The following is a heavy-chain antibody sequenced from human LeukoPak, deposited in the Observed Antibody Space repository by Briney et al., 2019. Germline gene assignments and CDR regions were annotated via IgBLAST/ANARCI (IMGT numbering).Heavy chain of an antibody. V-gene: IGHV3-74*01. J-gene: IGHJ4*02. D-gene: IGHD3-16*01. CDR3: ATWGWGSSTDY. Sequence: PGGSLRLSCVASGFSFTGYWMHWVRQAPGKGLEWGSRVNSDGTTTYADSVKGRFTISRDNAKKTVYLQMNSLRAEDTAMYYCATWGWGSSTDYWGQGTLVTVSS. CDR1: GFSFTGYW. CDR2: VNSDGTT.